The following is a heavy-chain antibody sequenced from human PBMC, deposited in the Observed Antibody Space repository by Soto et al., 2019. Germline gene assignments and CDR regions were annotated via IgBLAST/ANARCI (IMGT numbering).Heavy chain of an antibody. Sequence: ASVKVSCKVSGYTLTELSMHWVRQAPGKGLEWMGGFDPEDAEIIYAQKFQGRVTMTEDTSTDTAYMELSSLRSEDTAVYYCAGITMIVVGAYGMDVWGQGATVTVSS. J-gene: IGHJ6*02. CDR3: AGITMIVVGAYGMDV. D-gene: IGHD3-22*01. CDR1: GYTLTELS. CDR2: FDPEDAEI. V-gene: IGHV1-24*01.